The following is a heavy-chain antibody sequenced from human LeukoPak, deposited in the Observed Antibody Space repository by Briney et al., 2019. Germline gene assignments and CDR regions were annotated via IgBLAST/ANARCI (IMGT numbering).Heavy chain of an antibody. D-gene: IGHD2-8*01. V-gene: IGHV3-30*14. CDR3: TRVYLERLTAGYFDH. CDR2: ISYYGRQK. CDR1: GFTFSTYA. Sequence: GGSLRLSCAASGFTFSTYAMHWVRQAPGKGLEWVAVISYYGRQKYYADSVKGRFTISRDNSKSTLFLQMNSLRDEDTAVYYCTRVYLERLTAGYFDHWGQGTLVTVSP. J-gene: IGHJ4*02.